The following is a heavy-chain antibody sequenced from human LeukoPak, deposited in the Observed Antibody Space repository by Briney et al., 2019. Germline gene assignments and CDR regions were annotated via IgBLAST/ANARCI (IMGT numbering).Heavy chain of an antibody. J-gene: IGHJ4*02. CDR2: IDPSDSYT. Sequence: GESLKISCKGTGYSFTSYWISWVRQMPGKGLEWMGRIDPSDSYTNYSPSFQGHVTISADKSISTAYLQWSSLKASDTAMYYCARQSQQWLEHDYWGQGTLVTVSS. CDR1: GYSFTSYW. V-gene: IGHV5-10-1*01. CDR3: ARQSQQWLEHDY. D-gene: IGHD6-19*01.